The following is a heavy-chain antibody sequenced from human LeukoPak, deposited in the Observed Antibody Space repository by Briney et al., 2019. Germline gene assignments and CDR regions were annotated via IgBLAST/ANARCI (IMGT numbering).Heavy chain of an antibody. V-gene: IGHV4-39*01. CDR3: ASARGYYYYMDV. CDR1: GGSISSSSYY. Sequence: SETLPLTCTVSGGSISSSSYYWGWIRQPPGKGLEWIGSIYYSGSTYYNPSLKSRVTISVDTSKNQFSLKLSPVTAADTAVYYCASARGYYYYMDVWGKGTTVTISS. CDR2: IYYSGST. J-gene: IGHJ6*03.